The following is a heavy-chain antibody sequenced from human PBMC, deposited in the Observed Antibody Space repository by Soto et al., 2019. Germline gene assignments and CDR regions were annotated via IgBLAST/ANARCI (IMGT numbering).Heavy chain of an antibody. CDR1: GYSFTSYW. V-gene: IGHV5-51*01. Sequence: GESLKISCKGSGYSFTSYWIGWVRQMPGKGLEWMGIIYPGDSDTRYSPSFQGQVTISADKSISTAYLQWSSLKASDTAMYYCARQGYSSGWYPTGYYYYGMDVWGQGTTVTVSS. J-gene: IGHJ6*02. CDR3: ARQGYSSGWYPTGYYYYGMDV. CDR2: IYPGDSDT. D-gene: IGHD6-19*01.